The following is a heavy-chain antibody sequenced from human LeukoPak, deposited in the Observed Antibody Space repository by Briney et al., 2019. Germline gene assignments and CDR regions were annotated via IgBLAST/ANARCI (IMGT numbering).Heavy chain of an antibody. CDR1: DDSFSSHY. Sequence: SETLSLTCAVSDDSFSSHYWTWIRQPPGKGLEWIGYISYIGSTNYNPSLKSRVTISIDTSRNQFSLRLSSVTAADTAGDYCARGTGSSWYTDYYYYMDVWGKGTTVTVSS. CDR3: ARGTGSSWYTDYYYYMDV. V-gene: IGHV4-59*11. D-gene: IGHD6-13*01. J-gene: IGHJ6*03. CDR2: ISYIGST.